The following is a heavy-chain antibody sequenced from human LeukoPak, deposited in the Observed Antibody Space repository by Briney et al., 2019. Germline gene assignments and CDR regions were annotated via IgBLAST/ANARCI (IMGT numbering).Heavy chain of an antibody. CDR3: TRDGGEDYDFWSGYYYVPGY. J-gene: IGHJ4*02. D-gene: IGHD3-3*01. CDR2: IRSKAYGWTT. V-gene: IGHV3-49*03. Sequence: GGSLRLSCTASGFTFGDYAMSWFRQAPGKGLEWVGFIRSKAYGWTTEYAASVKGRFTISRDDSKSIAYLQMNSLKTENTAVYYCTRDGGEDYDFWSGYYYVPGYWGQGTLVTVSS. CDR1: GFTFGDYA.